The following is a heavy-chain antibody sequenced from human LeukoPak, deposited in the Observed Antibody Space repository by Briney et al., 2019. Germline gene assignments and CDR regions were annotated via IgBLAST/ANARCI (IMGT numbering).Heavy chain of an antibody. CDR1: GYSFTSYW. J-gene: IGHJ5*02. CDR2: VYPGDSDT. CDR3: ASLHSGYDNWFDP. V-gene: IGHV5-51*01. D-gene: IGHD5-12*01. Sequence: GESLKISCKGSGYSFTSYWIGWVRQMPGKGLEWMGIVYPGDSDTRYSPSFQGQVTISADKSISTAYLQWSSLEASDTAMYYCASLHSGYDNWFDPWGQGTLVTVSS.